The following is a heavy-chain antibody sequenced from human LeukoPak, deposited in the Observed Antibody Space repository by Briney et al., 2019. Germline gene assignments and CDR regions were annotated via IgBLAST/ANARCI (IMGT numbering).Heavy chain of an antibody. J-gene: IGHJ6*03. D-gene: IGHD2-2*01. V-gene: IGHV3-23*01. CDR2: ISGSGGST. CDR1: GFTFSSYA. CDR3: AKERRYCSSTSCFAYYYYYMDV. Sequence: PGGSLRLSCAASGFTFSSYAMSWARQAPGKGLDWVSAISGSGGSTYYADSVKGRFTISRDNSKNTLYLQMNSLRAEDTAVYYCAKERRYCSSTSCFAYYYYYMDVWGKGTTVTVSS.